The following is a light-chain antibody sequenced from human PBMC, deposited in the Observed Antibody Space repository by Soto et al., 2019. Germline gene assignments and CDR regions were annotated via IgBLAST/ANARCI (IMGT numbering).Light chain of an antibody. Sequence: QSALTQPASVSASPGQSITISCTGTSSDVGGYNYVSWYQQHPGKAPKLMIYDVSNRPSGVSNRFSGSKSGNTASLTISGLQAEDEAEYYCSSYTSSSTQVFGGGTKVTVL. J-gene: IGLJ2*01. CDR3: SSYTSSSTQV. CDR2: DVS. V-gene: IGLV2-14*01. CDR1: SSDVGGYNY.